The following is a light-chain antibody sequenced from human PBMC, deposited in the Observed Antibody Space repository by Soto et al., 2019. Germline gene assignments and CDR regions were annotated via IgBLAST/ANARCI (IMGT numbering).Light chain of an antibody. CDR3: QQRSNWPLFT. Sequence: EMVLTQSPATLSLSPAEGVTLSCRASQSVSNSLAWYQQKPGQPPRLLIYDVSNRATGIPARFSGSGSGTDFTLTITSLEPEDFAVYYCQQRSNWPLFTFGQGTRLEIK. CDR1: QSVSNS. V-gene: IGKV3-11*01. CDR2: DVS. J-gene: IGKJ5*01.